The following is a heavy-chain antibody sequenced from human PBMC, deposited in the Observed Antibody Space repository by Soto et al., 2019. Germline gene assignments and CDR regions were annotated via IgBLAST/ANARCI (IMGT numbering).Heavy chain of an antibody. Sequence: EVQLVESGGGLVQPGGSLRLSCAASGFTVSSNYMSWFRQAPGKGLEWVSVIYSGGSTYYADSVKGRFTISRDNSKNTLYLQMNSLRAEDTAVYYCARATPSCYSCAFDIWGQGTMVTVSS. CDR2: IYSGGST. D-gene: IGHD2-2*01. V-gene: IGHV3-66*01. CDR1: GFTVSSNY. CDR3: ARATPSCYSCAFDI. J-gene: IGHJ3*02.